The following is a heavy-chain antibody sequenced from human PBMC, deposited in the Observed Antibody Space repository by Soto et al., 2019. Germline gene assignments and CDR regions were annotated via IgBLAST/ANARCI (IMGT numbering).Heavy chain of an antibody. CDR2: ISIKRSP. CDR1: AGSITTSS. V-gene: IGHV4-59*01. CDR3: GISGIVGRELNNWFDP. Sequence: SETLSLTCTVSAGSITTSSWCWIRQPLGKALEWIGYISIKRSPTNNPSLKSRRTITIHQAKILISLNLTSMTTAASAAHDCGISGIVGRELNNWFDPWGQGTLVTVSS. D-gene: IGHD3-22*01. J-gene: IGHJ5*02.